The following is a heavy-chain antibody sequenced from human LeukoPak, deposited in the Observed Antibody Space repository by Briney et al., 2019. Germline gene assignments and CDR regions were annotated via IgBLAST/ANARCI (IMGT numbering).Heavy chain of an antibody. Sequence: PGRSLRLSCAASGFTFSSYGMHWVRQAPGKGLEWVAVISYDGSNKYYGDSVKDRFTISRDNSKNTLYLQMDSLRDEDTAVYYCARDRGYTYGHPLDYWGQGTLVTVSS. CDR3: ARDRGYTYGHPLDY. CDR2: ISYDGSNK. V-gene: IGHV3-30*03. J-gene: IGHJ4*02. CDR1: GFTFSSYG. D-gene: IGHD5-18*01.